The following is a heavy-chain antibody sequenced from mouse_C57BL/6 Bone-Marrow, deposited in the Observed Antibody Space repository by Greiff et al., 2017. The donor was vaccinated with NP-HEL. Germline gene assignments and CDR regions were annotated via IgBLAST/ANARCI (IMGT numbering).Heavy chain of an antibody. J-gene: IGHJ3*01. D-gene: IGHD1-1*01. Sequence: VQLQESGAELARPGASVKLSCKASGYTFTSYGISWVKQRTGQGLEWIGEIYPRSGNTYYNEKFKGKATLTADKSSSTAYMELRSLTSEDSAVYFCARVLNYYGSSYAWFAYWGQETLVTVSA. V-gene: IGHV1-81*01. CDR2: IYPRSGNT. CDR1: GYTFTSYG. CDR3: ARVLNYYGSSYAWFAY.